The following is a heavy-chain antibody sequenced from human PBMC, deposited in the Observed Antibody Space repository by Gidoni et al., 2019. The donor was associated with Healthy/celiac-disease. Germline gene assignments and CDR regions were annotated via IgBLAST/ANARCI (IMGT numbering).Heavy chain of an antibody. CDR3: AKRPSDTGYAKAFDY. Sequence: EMQLLESGGGLIQPGGSLGLSCPAPGFTFTSYAMSWVRQAPGKGLEWVSTITHSGADTYYADSVKGRFTVSRDNSKNTLYLQMNSLRAEDTAVYYCAKRPSDTGYAKAFDYWGQGTLVTVSS. CDR2: ITHSGADT. V-gene: IGHV3-23*01. CDR1: GFTFTSYA. J-gene: IGHJ4*02. D-gene: IGHD5-12*01.